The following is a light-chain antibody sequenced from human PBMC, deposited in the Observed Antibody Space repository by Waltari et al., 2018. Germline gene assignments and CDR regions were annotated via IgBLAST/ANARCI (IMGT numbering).Light chain of an antibody. Sequence: EVVMTQSPATLSVSPGERATLSCRASQRVSTNLAWYQQKPGHQAPRPLSYGSSTRPAGSPARFTGSGSGTEFTLTISSLQSEDSAVYYCQQYNRWPPITFGQGTRLEIK. CDR1: QRVSTN. CDR2: GSS. CDR3: QQYNRWPPIT. J-gene: IGKJ5*01. V-gene: IGKV3-15*01.